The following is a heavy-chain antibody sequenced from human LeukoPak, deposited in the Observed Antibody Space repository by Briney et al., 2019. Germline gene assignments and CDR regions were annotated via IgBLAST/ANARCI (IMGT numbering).Heavy chain of an antibody. CDR1: GGSISNYY. V-gene: IGHV4-59*12. D-gene: IGHD6-13*01. J-gene: IGHJ3*02. Sequence: SETLSLTCTVSGGSISNYYWSWIRQPPGKGREWSGFTYYSGSTNYNPSLKSRVTISVATSKDPFSLKLSSVTAADTAVYNCARVSSNNCYNERGAFDIWGQGTMVTVSS. CDR2: TYYSGST. CDR3: ARVSSNNCYNERGAFDI.